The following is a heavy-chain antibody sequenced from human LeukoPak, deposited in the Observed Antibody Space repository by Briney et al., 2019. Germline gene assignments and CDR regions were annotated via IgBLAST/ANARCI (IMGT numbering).Heavy chain of an antibody. CDR2: INPSGGST. CDR3: ARGLLSGSYYSWFDP. J-gene: IGHJ5*02. Sequence: ASVKVSCKASGYTFTNHFMHWVRQAPGQGLEWMGIINPSGGSTTYAQKFQGRVTMTRDTSTSTVYMELSSLRSEDTAVYYCARGLLSGSYYSWFDPWGQGSLVTVSS. D-gene: IGHD1-26*01. CDR1: GYTFTNHF. V-gene: IGHV1-46*01.